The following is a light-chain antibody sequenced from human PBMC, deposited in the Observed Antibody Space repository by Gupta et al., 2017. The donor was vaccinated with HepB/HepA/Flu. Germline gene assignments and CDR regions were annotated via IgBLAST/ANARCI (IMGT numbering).Light chain of an antibody. V-gene: IGKV1-33*01. Sequence: DIQMTQSPSSLSASVGDRVTITCQASQDISNYLNWYQQKPGKAPKLLIYDASNLETGVPSRFSGSGSGTDFTVNISRLQPEDIATYYCQQYDNLPLTFGGGTKVEI. CDR1: QDISNY. CDR3: QQYDNLPLT. J-gene: IGKJ4*01. CDR2: DAS.